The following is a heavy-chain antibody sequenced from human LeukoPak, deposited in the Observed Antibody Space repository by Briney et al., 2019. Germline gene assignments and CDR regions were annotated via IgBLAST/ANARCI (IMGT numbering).Heavy chain of an antibody. CDR3: TRGHYGP. CDR1: AFSVNSAW. J-gene: IGHJ5*02. D-gene: IGHD3-10*01. Sequence: GGSLTLSCAVSAFSVNSAWMNWARQAPGKGLEWVGRISDTGTTEYAAPVKGRFTVSRDSKNTLYLQMNSLKAEDTAVYHCTRGHYGPWGQGTLVTVSS. CDR2: ISDTGTT. V-gene: IGHV3-15*07.